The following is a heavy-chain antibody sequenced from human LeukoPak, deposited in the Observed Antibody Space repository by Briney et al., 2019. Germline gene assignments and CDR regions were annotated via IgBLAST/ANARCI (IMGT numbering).Heavy chain of an antibody. Sequence: ASVKVSCKASGYTFTGYHMHWVRQAPGQGLEWMGIINPSGGTSYAQKLQGRVTMTRDTSTSTVYMELSSLRSEDTAVYYCARDELRFLEWLSPFDYWGQGTLVTVSS. CDR2: INPSGGT. CDR1: GYTFTGYH. V-gene: IGHV1-46*01. J-gene: IGHJ4*02. CDR3: ARDELRFLEWLSPFDY. D-gene: IGHD3-3*01.